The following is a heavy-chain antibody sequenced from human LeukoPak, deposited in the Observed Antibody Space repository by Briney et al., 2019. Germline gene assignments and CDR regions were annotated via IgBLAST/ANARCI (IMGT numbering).Heavy chain of an antibody. CDR3: AKDMGFGENF. Sequence: GGSLRLSCAASGFTFSSYGMHWVRQAPGKGLEWVAIISYEGSNKYYADSVKGRFTISRDNSKNTLYLQMNSLRTEDTAIYSCAKDMGFGENFWGQGTLVTVSS. CDR1: GFTFSSYG. V-gene: IGHV3-30*18. CDR2: ISYEGSNK. D-gene: IGHD3-10*01. J-gene: IGHJ4*02.